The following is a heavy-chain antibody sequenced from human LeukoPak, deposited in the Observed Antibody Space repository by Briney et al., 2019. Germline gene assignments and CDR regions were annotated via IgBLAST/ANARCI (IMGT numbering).Heavy chain of an antibody. Sequence: SETLSLTCSVSDDSITMYYWTWIRQPPGKGPEWIGYVDHTGSTNFNPSLNGRISISRDTSKNLFSLRLRSVTAADTAVYFCARGRVSSSTWYSTYYYYFYMDVWGKGTTVTVSS. V-gene: IGHV4-59*01. CDR2: VDHTGST. CDR3: ARGRVSSSTWYSTYYYYFYMDV. CDR1: DDSITMYY. J-gene: IGHJ6*03. D-gene: IGHD4-11*01.